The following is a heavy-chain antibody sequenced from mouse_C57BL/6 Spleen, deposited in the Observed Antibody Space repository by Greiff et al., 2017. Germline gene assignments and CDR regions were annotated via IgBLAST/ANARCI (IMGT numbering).Heavy chain of an antibody. CDR3: YYGGDFDY. J-gene: IGHJ2*01. CDR1: GYAFSSSW. Sequence: QVQLQQSGPELVKPGASVKISCKASGYAFSSSWMNWVKQRPGKGLEWIGRIYPGDGDTNYNGKFKGKATLTADKSSSTAYMQLSSLTSEDSAVYFCYYGGDFDYWGQGTTLTVSS. CDR2: IYPGDGDT. D-gene: IGHD1-1*02. V-gene: IGHV1-82*01.